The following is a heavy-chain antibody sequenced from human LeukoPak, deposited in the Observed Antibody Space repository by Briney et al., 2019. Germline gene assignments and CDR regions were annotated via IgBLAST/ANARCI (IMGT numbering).Heavy chain of an antibody. J-gene: IGHJ4*02. Sequence: ASVKVSCKVSGYTLTELSMHWVRQAPGKGLEWMGGFDPEDGETIYAQKFQGRVTMTEDTSTDTAYMELSSLRSEDTAVYYCVTDYIHCGGDCYYPYWGQGTLVTVSS. CDR1: GYTLTELS. V-gene: IGHV1-24*01. CDR2: FDPEDGET. D-gene: IGHD2-21*02. CDR3: VTDYIHCGGDCYYPY.